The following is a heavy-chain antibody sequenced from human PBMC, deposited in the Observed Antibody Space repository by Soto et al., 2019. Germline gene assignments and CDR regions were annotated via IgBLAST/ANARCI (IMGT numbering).Heavy chain of an antibody. CDR1: GFTFSSYS. CDR2: ISSSSSYI. D-gene: IGHD3-3*01. V-gene: IGHV3-21*01. J-gene: IGHJ4*02. Sequence: EVQLVESGGGLVKPGGSLRLSCAASGFTFSSYSMNWVRQAPGKGLEWVSSISSSSSYIYYADSVKGRFTISRDNAKNSRYLQMNSLRAEDTAVYYCARESPGITIFGVVIPAFDYWGQGTLVTVSS. CDR3: ARESPGITIFGVVIPAFDY.